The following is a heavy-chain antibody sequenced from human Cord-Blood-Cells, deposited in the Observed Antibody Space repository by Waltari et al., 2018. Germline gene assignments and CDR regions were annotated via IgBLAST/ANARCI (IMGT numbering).Heavy chain of an antibody. J-gene: IGHJ4*02. CDR3: ARPSL. CDR1: GGSFSGYY. Sequence: QVQLQQWGAGLLKPSETLSPPCAVYGGSFSGYYWSWIRQPPGKGLEWIGEINHSGSTNYNPSLKSRVTISVDTSKNQFSLKLSSVTAADTAVYYCARPSLWGQGTLVTVSS. V-gene: IGHV4-34*01. CDR2: INHSGST.